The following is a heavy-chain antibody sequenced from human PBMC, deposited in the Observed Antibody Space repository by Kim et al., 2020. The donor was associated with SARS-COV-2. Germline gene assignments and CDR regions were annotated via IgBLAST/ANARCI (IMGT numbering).Heavy chain of an antibody. CDR3: ARGIMGPYFNSNGDPAFDI. Sequence: GGSLRLSCVASGFTVSSNYMTWVRQAPGKGLEWVSVAYPDGRTFYADSVKGRFTISSHNSKNTLYLQMNSLRTDDTAVYYCARGIMGPYFNSNGDPAFDIWGQGTIVTVSS. CDR2: AYPDGRT. D-gene: IGHD3-22*01. J-gene: IGHJ3*02. V-gene: IGHV3-53*04. CDR1: GFTVSSNY.